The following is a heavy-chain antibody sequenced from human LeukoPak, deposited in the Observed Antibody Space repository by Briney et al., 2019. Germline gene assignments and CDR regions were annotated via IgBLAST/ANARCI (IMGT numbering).Heavy chain of an antibody. Sequence: SETLSLTCAVYGGSFSGYYWSWIRQPPGKGLEWIGEINHSGSTNYNPSLKSRVTISVDTSKNQFSLKLSSVTAADTAVYYCARLRHEERGYDRTNNPFDYWGQGTLVTVSS. CDR1: GGSFSGYY. V-gene: IGHV4-34*01. CDR2: INHSGST. J-gene: IGHJ4*02. D-gene: IGHD3-22*01. CDR3: ARLRHEERGYDRTNNPFDY.